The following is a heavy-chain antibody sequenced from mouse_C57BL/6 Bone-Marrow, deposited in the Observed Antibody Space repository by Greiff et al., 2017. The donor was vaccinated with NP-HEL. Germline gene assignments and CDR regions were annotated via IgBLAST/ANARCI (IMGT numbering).Heavy chain of an antibody. CDR1: GYTFTSYW. J-gene: IGHJ3*01. CDR3: ARFPAQASAWFAY. D-gene: IGHD3-2*02. V-gene: IGHV1-59*01. CDR2: IDPSDSYT. Sequence: QVQLQQPGAELVRPGTSVKLSCKASGYTFTSYWMHWVKQRPGQGLEWIGVIDPSDSYTNYNQKFKGKATLTVDTSSSKAYMQLSSLTSEDSAVYYCARFPAQASAWFAYWGQGTLVTVSA.